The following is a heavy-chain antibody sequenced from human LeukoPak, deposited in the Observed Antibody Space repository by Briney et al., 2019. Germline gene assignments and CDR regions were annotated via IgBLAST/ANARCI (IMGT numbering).Heavy chain of an antibody. CDR1: RFSFSTSEVG. CDR3: TRGRGAALSALFDS. J-gene: IGHJ4*02. D-gene: IGHD2-15*01. CDR2: IYWNDDK. Sequence: SGPTLVNPTQTLTLTCTFSRFSFSTSEVGVGWICQPPGKALEWLALIYWNDDKRYSPSLKSRLTITKDTSRNQVVSTMTNMDPVDTGTYYCTRGRGAALSALFDSWGQGTLVTVSS. V-gene: IGHV2-5*04.